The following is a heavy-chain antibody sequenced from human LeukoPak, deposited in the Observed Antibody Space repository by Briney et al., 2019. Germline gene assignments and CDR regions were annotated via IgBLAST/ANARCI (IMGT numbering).Heavy chain of an antibody. CDR3: ARSMANNAFHI. CDR1: GGSFSGYY. J-gene: IGHJ3*02. Sequence: SETLSLTCAVYGGSFSGYYWSWIRQPPGKGLEWIGEINHSGSTNYNPSLKSRVTISVDTSKNQFSLKLSSVTAADTAVYYCARSMANNAFHIWGQGTMVTVSS. D-gene: IGHD2/OR15-2a*01. V-gene: IGHV4-34*01. CDR2: INHSGST.